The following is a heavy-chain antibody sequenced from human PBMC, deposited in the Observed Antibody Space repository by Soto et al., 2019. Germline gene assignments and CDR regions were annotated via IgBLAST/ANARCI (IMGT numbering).Heavy chain of an antibody. J-gene: IGHJ6*02. Sequence: GGSLRLSCAASGFTFSSYGMHWVRQAPGRGLQWVSVISYTRCNMYYADSVRGRFTISRDNGKNSLFLQMNSLRAEDTAIYYCARGVAAAYYYYALDVWGQGTTVTVSS. V-gene: IGHV3-30*12. CDR3: ARGVAAAYYYYALDV. D-gene: IGHD6-13*01. CDR1: GFTFSSYG. CDR2: ISYTRCNM.